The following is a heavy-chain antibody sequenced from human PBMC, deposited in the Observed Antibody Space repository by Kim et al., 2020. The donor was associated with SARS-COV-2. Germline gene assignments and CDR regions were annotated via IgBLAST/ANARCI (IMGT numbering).Heavy chain of an antibody. Sequence: GSEKHSGYSVKGRFGISRDNAKNSLCLQMSSLRVEDSAVYYCSKEHWGPEYWGQGTLVTVSS. J-gene: IGHJ4*02. CDR2: GSEK. D-gene: IGHD7-27*01. V-gene: IGHV3-7*01. CDR3: SKEHWGPEY.